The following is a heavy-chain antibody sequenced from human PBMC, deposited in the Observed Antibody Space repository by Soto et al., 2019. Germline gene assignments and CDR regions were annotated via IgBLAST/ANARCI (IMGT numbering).Heavy chain of an antibody. CDR3: ARGGVSTRTFDY. D-gene: IGHD3-3*01. V-gene: IGHV5-51*01. CDR1: GYNFAGYW. J-gene: IGHJ4*02. Sequence: GESLKISCKGSGYNFAGYWIAWVRQMPGKGLELMGIIYPSDSDTRYRPSFQGQVTISADKSISSAYLQWSSLRDSDTAMYYCARGGVSTRTFDYWGQGTPLTVSS. CDR2: IYPSDSDT.